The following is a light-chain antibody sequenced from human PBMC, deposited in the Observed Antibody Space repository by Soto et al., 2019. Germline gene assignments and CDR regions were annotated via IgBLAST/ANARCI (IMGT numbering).Light chain of an antibody. CDR2: GAS. Sequence: TVMTQSPATLSVSPGEEATLSCRASQTIFSSLAWYQQQPGQVPRLLIFGASTRAPDVPARFSGSGSGTEFSLTISSLQAEDFGVYYCQQYQYWPPAFGQGTKVDI. J-gene: IGKJ1*01. CDR1: QTIFSS. CDR3: QQYQYWPPA. V-gene: IGKV3-15*01.